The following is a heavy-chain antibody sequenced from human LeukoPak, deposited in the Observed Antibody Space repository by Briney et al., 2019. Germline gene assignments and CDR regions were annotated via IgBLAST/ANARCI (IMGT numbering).Heavy chain of an antibody. V-gene: IGHV4-59*01. CDR1: GGSISSYY. CDR3: ARSGGYSSSWYRKEKYFQH. CDR2: IYYSGST. Sequence: SETLSLTCTVSGGSISSYYWGWIRQPPGKGLEWIGYIYYSGSTNYNPSLKSRVTISVDTSKNQFSLKLSSVTAADTAVYYCARSGGYSSSWYRKEKYFQHWGQGTLVTVSS. J-gene: IGHJ1*01. D-gene: IGHD6-13*01.